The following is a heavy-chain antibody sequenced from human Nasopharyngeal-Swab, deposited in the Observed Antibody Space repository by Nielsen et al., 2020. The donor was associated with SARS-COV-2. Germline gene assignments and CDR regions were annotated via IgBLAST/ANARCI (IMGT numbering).Heavy chain of an antibody. CDR2: ISSSSSYT. Sequence: GESLKISCAASGFTFSDYYMSWIRQAPGKGPEWVSYISSSSSYTNYADSVKGRFTISRDNAKNSLYLQMNSLRAEDTAVYYCARGGNYAPFDYWGQGTLVTVSS. CDR1: GFTFSDYY. V-gene: IGHV3-11*06. CDR3: ARGGNYAPFDY. D-gene: IGHD1-7*01. J-gene: IGHJ4*02.